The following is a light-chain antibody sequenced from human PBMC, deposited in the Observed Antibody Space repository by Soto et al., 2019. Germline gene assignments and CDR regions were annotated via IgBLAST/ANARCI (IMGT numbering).Light chain of an antibody. J-gene: IGLJ2*01. V-gene: IGLV1-51*01. Sequence: QSVLTQPPSVSAPPGQKVTISCSGSGSNVGSNFVSWYQHLPGTAPKLLIYDNNKRPSGIPDRFSGSKSATSATLGITGLQTGDEADYYCATWHSKMSVVLIGGGTKLTV. CDR3: ATWHSKMSVVL. CDR2: DNN. CDR1: GSNVGSNF.